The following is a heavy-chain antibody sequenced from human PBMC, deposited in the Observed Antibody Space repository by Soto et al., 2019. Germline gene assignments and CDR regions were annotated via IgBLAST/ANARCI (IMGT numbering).Heavy chain of an antibody. D-gene: IGHD6-13*01. J-gene: IGHJ4*02. CDR2: IWYDGSNK. Sequence: GGSLRLSCAASGFTFSSYGMHWVRQAPGKGLEWVAVIWYDGSNKYYADSVKGRFTISRDNSKNTLYLQMNSLRAEDTAVYYCARVREYSSSWYLDSFDYWGRGPRVTVSS. CDR1: GFTFSSYG. V-gene: IGHV3-33*01. CDR3: ARVREYSSSWYLDSFDY.